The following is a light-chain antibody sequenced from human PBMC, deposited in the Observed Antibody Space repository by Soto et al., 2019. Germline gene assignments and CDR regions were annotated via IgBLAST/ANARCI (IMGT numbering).Light chain of an antibody. V-gene: IGLV2-14*01. CDR3: SSYTSSNTYV. J-gene: IGLJ1*01. CDR1: ISDVGDYNY. CDR2: EVS. Sequence: SLLNPPASVSGSRGQSNNISCTGNISDVGDYNYVSWYQQFTGKAPKFMIFEVSHRASGVSNRFSGSKSDTTASLTISGLQAEDEADYYCSSYTSSNTYVCGTGTKVTVL.